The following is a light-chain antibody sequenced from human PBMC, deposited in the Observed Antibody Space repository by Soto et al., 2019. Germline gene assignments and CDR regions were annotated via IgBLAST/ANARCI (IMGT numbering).Light chain of an antibody. J-gene: IGLJ2*01. V-gene: IGLV1-40*01. CDR3: QSYAG. CDR1: SSNIGAGYD. Sequence: QSVLTQPPSVSGAPGQRVTISCTGSSSNIGAGYDVHWYQQLPGTAPKLLIYGNSNRPSGVPDRFSGSKSGTSASLAITGLQAEDEADYYCQSYAGFGGVTKLTVL. CDR2: GNS.